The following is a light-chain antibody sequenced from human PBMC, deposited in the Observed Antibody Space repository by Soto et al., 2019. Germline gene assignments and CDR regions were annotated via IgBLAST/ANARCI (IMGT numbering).Light chain of an antibody. CDR3: QSYDRSSHV. V-gene: IGLV6-57*04. CDR1: SGSIASNY. Sequence: NFMLTQPHSVSESPGKTVTISCTRSSGSIASNYVQWYQQRPGSAPTTVIYEDNERPSGVPDRFSGSIDRSSNSASLTISGLKTDDEADYYCQSYDRSSHVFGSGTKVTVL. CDR2: EDN. J-gene: IGLJ1*01.